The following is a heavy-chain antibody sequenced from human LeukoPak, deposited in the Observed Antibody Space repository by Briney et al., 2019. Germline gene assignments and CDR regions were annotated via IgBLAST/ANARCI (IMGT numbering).Heavy chain of an antibody. J-gene: IGHJ6*02. CDR3: ARLGKSNIVVVPAAHYYYYGMDV. CDR2: ISSSSSYI. V-gene: IGHV3-21*01. Sequence: GSLRLSCAASGFTFSSYSMNWVRQAPGKGLEWVSSISSSSSYIYYADSVKGRFTISRDNAKNSLYLQMNSLRAEDTAVYYCARLGKSNIVVVPAAHYYYYGMDVWGQGTTVTVSS. CDR1: GFTFSSYS. D-gene: IGHD2-2*01.